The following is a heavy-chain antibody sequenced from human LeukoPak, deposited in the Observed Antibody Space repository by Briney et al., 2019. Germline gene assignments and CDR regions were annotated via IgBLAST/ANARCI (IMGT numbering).Heavy chain of an antibody. V-gene: IGHV1-46*01. J-gene: IGHJ4*02. D-gene: IGHD6-19*01. CDR1: GYTFTSHN. CDR3: ARMGYSSDSYFDY. CDR2: INPSSNTT. Sequence: SVKVSCKASGYTFTSHNMHWVRQAPGQGLEWMGVINPSSNTTSYAQRFQGRVTMTRDTSTSTVYMELSTLRSEDTAVHYCARMGYSSDSYFDYWGQGTLAAVSS.